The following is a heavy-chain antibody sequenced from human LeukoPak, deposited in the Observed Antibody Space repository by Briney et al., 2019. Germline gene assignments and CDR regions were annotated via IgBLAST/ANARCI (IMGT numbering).Heavy chain of an antibody. D-gene: IGHD2-2*02. CDR3: ARANTPFADY. CDR2: ISYDGSNK. V-gene: IGHV3-30*09. Sequence: GPLRLSCAAFGFTFSSYDMHWVRQAPGKGLEWVAVISYDGSNKYYADSVKGRFAISRDNSKNTVYLQMNSLRVEDTAVYYCARANTPFADYWGQGTLVTVSS. CDR1: GFTFSSYD. J-gene: IGHJ4*02.